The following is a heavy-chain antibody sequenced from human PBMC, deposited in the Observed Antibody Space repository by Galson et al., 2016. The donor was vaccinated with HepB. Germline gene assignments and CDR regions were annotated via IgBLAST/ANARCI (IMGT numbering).Heavy chain of an antibody. D-gene: IGHD2-2*01. Sequence: LSLTCTVSNGTISFYYWSWIRQPPGKGLEWIGFIYYTGRTNYNPSLKGRVTMSVDSSKNQFSLNLRSVTAADTAVYYCARSPPGLYPLVSSAMNNYFDPWGPGTLVTVSS. CDR3: ARSPPGLYPLVSSAMNNYFDP. CDR2: IYYTGRT. V-gene: IGHV4-59*01. J-gene: IGHJ5*02. CDR1: NGTISFYY.